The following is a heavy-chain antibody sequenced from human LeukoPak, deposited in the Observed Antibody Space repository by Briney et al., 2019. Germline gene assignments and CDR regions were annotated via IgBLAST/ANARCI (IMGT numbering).Heavy chain of an antibody. J-gene: IGHJ5*02. CDR1: AFTFSGYH. D-gene: IGHD4-23*01. CDR2: ISSSSSYI. CDR3: AREDYGGNSVWFDP. V-gene: IGHV3-21*01. Sequence: GGSLRLSWAASAFTFSGYHMSWVRQAPGKGLGGVSSISSSSSYIYYADSVKGRVTIYRDNAKNSLYLQMNSLRAEDTAVYYCAREDYGGNSVWFDPWGQGTLVTVSS.